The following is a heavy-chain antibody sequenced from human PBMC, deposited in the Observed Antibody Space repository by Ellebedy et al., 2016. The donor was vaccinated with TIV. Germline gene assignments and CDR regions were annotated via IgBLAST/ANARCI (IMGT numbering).Heavy chain of an antibody. D-gene: IGHD2-8*01. CDR3: ARGLGVFDP. CDR1: GGSVSSGSYY. CDR2: IYYSGGT. Sequence: SETLSLXXTVSGGSVSSGSYYWSWIRQPPGKGLEWFGYIYYSGGTNYNPSLKSRVTISVDTSKNQFSLKLSSVTAADTAVYYCARGLGVFDPWGQGTLVTVSS. V-gene: IGHV4-61*01. J-gene: IGHJ5*02.